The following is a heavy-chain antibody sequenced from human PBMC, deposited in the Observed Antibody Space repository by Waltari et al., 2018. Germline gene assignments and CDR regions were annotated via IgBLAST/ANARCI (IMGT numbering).Heavy chain of an antibody. D-gene: IGHD6-13*01. V-gene: IGHV3-9*03. CDR1: GFTFDDYA. Sequence: EVQLVESGGGLVQPGRSLSLSCAASGFTFDDYALHGVRQAPGKGLEWVSGISWNSGSIGYADSVKGRFTISRDNAKNSLYLQMNSLRAEDMALYYCAKDKSQQLVLDAFDIWGQGTMVTVSS. CDR2: ISWNSGSI. CDR3: AKDKSQQLVLDAFDI. J-gene: IGHJ3*02.